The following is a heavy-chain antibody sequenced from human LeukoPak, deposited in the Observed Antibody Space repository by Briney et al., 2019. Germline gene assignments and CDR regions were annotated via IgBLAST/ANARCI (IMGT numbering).Heavy chain of an antibody. CDR2: IYYRGPT. D-gene: IGHD4-23*01. V-gene: IGHV4-31*03. J-gene: IGHJ4*02. Sequence: PSQTLSLTCTVSGGSISSGGHYWGWIRQQPGKCLEWIGYIYYRGPTYYNPSLKSRVSISLDTSKNQGSLKLTSVTAADTAVYYCARGAEYGGNSVPFDYWGQGTLVTVSS. CDR3: ARGAEYGGNSVPFDY. CDR1: GGSISSGGHY.